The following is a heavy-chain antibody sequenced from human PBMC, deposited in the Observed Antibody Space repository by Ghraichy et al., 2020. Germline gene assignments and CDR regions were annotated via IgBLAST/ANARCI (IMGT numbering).Heavy chain of an antibody. CDR1: GGSISSSSYY. V-gene: IGHV4-39*01. D-gene: IGHD3-16*01. CDR3: ARLTYAARGVDY. J-gene: IGHJ4*02. Sequence: SETLSLTCTVSGGSISSSSYYWGWLRQPPGQGLEWIGRLYYSGSTYYNPSLKSRVTISVDTSQNQFSLKLSSVTTADTAVYYCARLTYAARGVDYWGQGTLVTVSS. CDR2: LYYSGST.